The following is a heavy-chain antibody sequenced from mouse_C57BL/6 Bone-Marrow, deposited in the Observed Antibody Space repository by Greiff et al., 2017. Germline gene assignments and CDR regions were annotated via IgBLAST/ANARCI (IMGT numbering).Heavy chain of an antibody. V-gene: IGHV1-76*01. CDR1: GYTFTDYY. CDR2: IYPGSGNT. J-gene: IGHJ2*01. Sequence: QVQLKESGAELVRPGASVKLSCKASGYTFTDYYINWVTQRPGQGLEWIARIYPGSGNTYYNEKFKGKATLTAEKSSSTAYMQLSSLTSEDSAVYFCARSLGPYYFDYWGQGTTLTVSS. D-gene: IGHD4-1*01. CDR3: ARSLGPYYFDY.